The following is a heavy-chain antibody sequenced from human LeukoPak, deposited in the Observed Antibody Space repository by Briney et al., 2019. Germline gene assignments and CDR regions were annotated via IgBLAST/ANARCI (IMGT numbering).Heavy chain of an antibody. V-gene: IGHV3-11*04. CDR2: ISSVGSTL. J-gene: IGHJ6*03. D-gene: IGHD6-13*01. CDR1: GFTFSDYY. CDR3: ARGDDSTWPRADYYYMDV. Sequence: GGSLRLSCAASGFTFSDYYMNWIRQAPGRGLEWVSYISSVGSTLYYADSVKGRFTISRDNAKNSLYLQMNSLRAEDTAVYYCARGDDSTWPRADYYYMDVWGKGTTVTVSS.